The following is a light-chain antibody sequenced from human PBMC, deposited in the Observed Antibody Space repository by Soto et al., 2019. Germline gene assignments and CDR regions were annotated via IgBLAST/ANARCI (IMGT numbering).Light chain of an antibody. Sequence: QSALTQPASVSGSPRQSITISCTGTSSDVGDGDFVSWYQQRPGNAPKLMIYKVSNRPSGVSNRFSGSKSGNTASLTISGLQAEDEDYYYCCSYTRSYTWVFGGGTKLTVL. CDR3: CSYTRSYTWV. J-gene: IGLJ3*02. CDR1: SSDVGDGDF. CDR2: KVS. V-gene: IGLV2-14*01.